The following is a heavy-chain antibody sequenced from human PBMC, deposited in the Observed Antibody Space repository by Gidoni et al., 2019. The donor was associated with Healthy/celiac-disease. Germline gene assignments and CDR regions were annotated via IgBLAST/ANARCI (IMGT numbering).Heavy chain of an antibody. D-gene: IGHD5-18*01. Sequence: EVQLVESGGGLVQPGLSLRLSCAASVFPFSSYAMSWVRQAPGKGLEWVTAISGSGGSTYYADAVKGRFTISRDNSKNTLYLQMNSLRAEETAVYYCAKGRYSYGAELDYWGQGTLVTVSS. CDR1: VFPFSSYA. V-gene: IGHV3-23*04. CDR3: AKGRYSYGAELDY. CDR2: ISGSGGST. J-gene: IGHJ4*02.